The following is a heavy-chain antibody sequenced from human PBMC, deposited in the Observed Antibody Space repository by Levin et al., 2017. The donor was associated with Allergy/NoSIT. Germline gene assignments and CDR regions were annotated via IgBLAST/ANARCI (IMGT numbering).Heavy chain of an antibody. CDR2: IYSGGST. Sequence: GGSLRLSCAASGFTVSSNYMSWVRQAPGKGLEWVSVIYSGGSTYYADSVKGRFTISRDNSKNTLYLQMNSLRAEDTAVYYCARRLCSSTSCYRGYGMDVWGQGTTVTVSS. D-gene: IGHD2-2*02. V-gene: IGHV3-66*04. CDR1: GFTVSSNY. J-gene: IGHJ6*02. CDR3: ARRLCSSTSCYRGYGMDV.